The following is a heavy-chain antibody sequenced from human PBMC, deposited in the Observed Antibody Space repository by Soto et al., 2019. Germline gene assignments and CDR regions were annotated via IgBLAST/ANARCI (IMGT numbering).Heavy chain of an antibody. Sequence: QAQLVESGGRVVQPGRSLRLSCAASGFAFSSYGMHWVRQAPGTGLEWVAVISYDGSLQHYADSVKGRFTISRDNSKNMVLLQMSSLRAEDTAVYYCVSDRGYGHASVPYSWGQGTLVSVSS. CDR2: ISYDGSLQ. J-gene: IGHJ4*02. D-gene: IGHD5-18*01. CDR1: GFAFSSYG. V-gene: IGHV3-30*03. CDR3: VSDRGYGHASVPYS.